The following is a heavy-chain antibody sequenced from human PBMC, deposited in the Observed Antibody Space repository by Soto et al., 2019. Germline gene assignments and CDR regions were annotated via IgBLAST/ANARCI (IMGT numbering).Heavy chain of an antibody. Sequence: GGSLRLSCATSGFTFSRYWMHWVRQVPGKGLVWVSRINSDGSSISYSDSVKGRFTISRDNAKNTLYLQMNSLRVEDTAVYYFARFQGDKITIQAYWGRGTLVPVSS. V-gene: IGHV3-74*01. CDR2: INSDGSSI. D-gene: IGHD3-3*01. J-gene: IGHJ4*02. CDR1: GFTFSRYW. CDR3: ARFQGDKITIQAY.